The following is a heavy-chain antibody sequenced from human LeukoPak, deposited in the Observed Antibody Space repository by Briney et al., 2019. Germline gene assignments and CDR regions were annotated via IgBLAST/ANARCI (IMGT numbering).Heavy chain of an antibody. CDR1: GYTFTDYY. J-gene: IGHJ3*02. V-gene: IGHV1-2*02. D-gene: IGHD6-6*01. CDR2: INPNGGGT. Sequence: ASVKVSCKASGYTFTDYYIHWVRQAPGQGLEWMGWINPNGGGTNYAQNFQGRVTMTRDTSISTAYMELSSLKSDDTAVYYCARDRNSGSSLDIWGQGTMLTVSS. CDR3: ARDRNSGSSLDI.